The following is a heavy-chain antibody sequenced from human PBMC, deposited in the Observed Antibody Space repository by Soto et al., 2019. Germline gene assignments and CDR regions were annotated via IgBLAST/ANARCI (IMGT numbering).Heavy chain of an antibody. Sequence: GGSLRLSCAASGFTFSSSAMSWVRQAPGKGLEWVSAISAGGSTSYADSVKGRFTISRDNSKNTLYLQMNSLRAEDTAVYYCAKDRMQTYYYDSSGEGYFDYWGQGTLVTVSS. CDR2: ISAGGST. CDR1: GFTFSSSA. J-gene: IGHJ4*02. V-gene: IGHV3-23*01. CDR3: AKDRMQTYYYDSSGEGYFDY. D-gene: IGHD3-22*01.